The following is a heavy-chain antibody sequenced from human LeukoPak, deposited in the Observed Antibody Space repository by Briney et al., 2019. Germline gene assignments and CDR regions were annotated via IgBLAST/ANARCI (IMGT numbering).Heavy chain of an antibody. CDR1: GFSFSSYA. CDR3: AQTRSGSYSEY. Sequence: GGSLRLSCAASGFSFSSYAMTWVRQAPGKGLEWVPSIAVSGSSTPYADSVKGRFTISRDDSKNTLYLQMSSLRAEDTAVYHCAQTRSGSYSEYWGQGTLVTVSS. D-gene: IGHD1-26*01. J-gene: IGHJ4*02. CDR2: IAVSGSST. V-gene: IGHV3-23*01.